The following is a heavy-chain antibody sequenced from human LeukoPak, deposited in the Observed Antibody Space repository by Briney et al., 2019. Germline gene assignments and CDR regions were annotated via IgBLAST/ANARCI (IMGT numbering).Heavy chain of an antibody. V-gene: IGHV4-39*07. CDR1: SGSISSSSYY. J-gene: IGHJ3*01. CDR2: IYYSGGT. D-gene: IGHD3-16*01. CDR3: ARIFHLDYVWGSKNAFDL. Sequence: SETLSLTCTVSSGSISSSSYYWGWFRQPPGKGLEWIGSIYYSGGTYYNPSLKSRVTISVDTSTNLFSLKLSSVTAADTAVYYCARIFHLDYVWGSKNAFDLWGQGTMVTVSS.